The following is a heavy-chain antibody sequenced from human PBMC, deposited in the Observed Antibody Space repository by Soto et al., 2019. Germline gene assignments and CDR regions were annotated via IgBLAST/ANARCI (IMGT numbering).Heavy chain of an antibody. Sequence: QAQLVQSGGEMKKAGASVKVSCKASGYTFTTYGITWVRQAPGQGLDWMGWINPLKGDTKSAANFQDRVTMTTDTSTRTAYMELRSLRSDAPSGYYCATVKVPAAVLGAFEVWGQGTLVTVSS. CDR2: INPLKGDT. CDR1: GYTFTTYG. V-gene: IGHV1-18*01. D-gene: IGHD2-2*01. CDR3: ATVKVPAAVLGAFEV. J-gene: IGHJ3*01.